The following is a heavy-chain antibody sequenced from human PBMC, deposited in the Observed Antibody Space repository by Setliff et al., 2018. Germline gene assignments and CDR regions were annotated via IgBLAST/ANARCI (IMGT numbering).Heavy chain of an antibody. J-gene: IGHJ4*02. CDR3: ARLRYYGSGSYLDY. D-gene: IGHD3-10*01. Sequence: PGGSLRLSCAASGFTFSYYWMSWVRQAPGKGLEWVANIQQDGSEKYHVDSVMGRFTISRDNAKNILYLQMNSLRAEDTAVYYCARLRYYGSGSYLDYWGQGTLVTVSS. CDR1: GFTFSYYW. V-gene: IGHV3-7*01. CDR2: IQQDGSEK.